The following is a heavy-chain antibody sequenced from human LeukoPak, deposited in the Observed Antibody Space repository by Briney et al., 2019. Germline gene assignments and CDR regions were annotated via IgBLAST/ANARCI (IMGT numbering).Heavy chain of an antibody. CDR2: ISSSSSTI. Sequence: GGSLRLSCAASGFTFSSYSMNWVRQAPGKGLEWVSYISSSSSTIYYADSVKGRFTISRDNSKNTLYLQMNSLRAEDTAVYYCARDLMGIAVAGYWGQGTLVTVSS. V-gene: IGHV3-48*01. CDR1: GFTFSSYS. CDR3: ARDLMGIAVAGY. J-gene: IGHJ4*02. D-gene: IGHD6-19*01.